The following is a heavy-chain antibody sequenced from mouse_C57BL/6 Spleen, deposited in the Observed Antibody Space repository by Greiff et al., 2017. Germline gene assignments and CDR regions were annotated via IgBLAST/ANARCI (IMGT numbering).Heavy chain of an antibody. CDR3: ARANYSNFYYFDY. CDR2: IYPGDGDT. Sequence: QVQLQQSGPELVKPGASVKISCKASGYAFSSSWMNWVKQRPGKGLEWIGRIYPGDGDTNYNGKFKGKATLTADKSSSTAYMQLSSLTSEDSAVYFCARANYSNFYYFDYWGQGTTLTVSS. CDR1: GYAFSSSW. V-gene: IGHV1-82*01. D-gene: IGHD2-5*01. J-gene: IGHJ2*01.